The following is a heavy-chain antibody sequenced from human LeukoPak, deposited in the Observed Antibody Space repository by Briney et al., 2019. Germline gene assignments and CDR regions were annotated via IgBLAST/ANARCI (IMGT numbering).Heavy chain of an antibody. CDR2: IYTSGST. CDR3: AREGEVTGWFDP. CDR1: GGSISSYY. J-gene: IGHJ5*02. V-gene: IGHV4-4*07. Sequence: SETLSLTCTVSGGSISSYYWSWIRQPAGKGLEWIGRIYTSGSTNYNPSLTSRVTMSVDTSKNQFSLKLSSVTAADTAVYYCAREGEVTGWFDPWGQGTLVTVSS. D-gene: IGHD1-20*01.